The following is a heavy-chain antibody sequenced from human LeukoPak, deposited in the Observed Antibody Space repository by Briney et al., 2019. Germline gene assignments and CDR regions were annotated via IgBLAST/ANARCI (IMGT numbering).Heavy chain of an antibody. D-gene: IGHD6-13*01. CDR3: ARLYIRGYSTSTNYNWFDP. CDR1: GGSLCGYY. V-gene: IGHV4-34*01. Sequence: PSETLSLTRALYGGSLCGYYWSWLPPPPEKGLEWSGEKNHSGSTNYNPSIKSRVTISVDTSKNQFSLKLTSVTAADTAVYYCARLYIRGYSTSTNYNWFDPWGQGTLVTVSS. CDR2: KNHSGST. J-gene: IGHJ5*02.